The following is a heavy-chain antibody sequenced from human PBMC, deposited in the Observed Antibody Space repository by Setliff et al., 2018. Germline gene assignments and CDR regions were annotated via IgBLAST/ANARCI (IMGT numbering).Heavy chain of an antibody. CDR2: IKQDGSEK. J-gene: IGHJ4*02. Sequence: GGSLRLSCAASGFTISNYWMSWVRQAPGKGLEWVANIKQDGSEKYYVDSVKGRFTISRDNAKNSLYLQMTSLRAEDTAIYYCARTTGYRLEGDFDYWGQGTLVTVSS. V-gene: IGHV3-7*03. D-gene: IGHD3-16*01. CDR3: ARTTGYRLEGDFDY. CDR1: GFTISNYW.